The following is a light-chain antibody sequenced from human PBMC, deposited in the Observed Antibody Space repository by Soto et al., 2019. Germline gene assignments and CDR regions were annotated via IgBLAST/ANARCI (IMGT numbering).Light chain of an antibody. CDR1: QSIWAY. CDR3: QQTYTSPVT. CDR2: FAS. J-gene: IGKJ1*01. V-gene: IGKV1-39*01. Sequence: DIQMTESPSSLSASIGGRVLITGRGSQSIWAYLNWSQQTPGKAPNLLISFASTLQTGVPRRFSGSGSGTDLTLTIGALQPDDFATYFCQQTYTSPVTFGQGTKVDIK.